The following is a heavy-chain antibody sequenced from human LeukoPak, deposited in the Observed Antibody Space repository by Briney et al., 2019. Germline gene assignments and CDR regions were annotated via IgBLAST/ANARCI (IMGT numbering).Heavy chain of an antibody. D-gene: IGHD2-2*01. CDR1: GISLSTSGVG. CDR3: AHSLYQLLWSRPFAY. CDR2: IYWDDDK. Sequence: ESGPTPVKPPQTLPLSCTFSGISLSTSGVGVGWLRQPPGKALEGLALIYWDDDKRYSPSLKSRLTITKDTSKNQVVLTMTNMDPVDTATYYCAHSLYQLLWSRPFAYWGQGTLVTVSS. V-gene: IGHV2-5*02. J-gene: IGHJ4*02.